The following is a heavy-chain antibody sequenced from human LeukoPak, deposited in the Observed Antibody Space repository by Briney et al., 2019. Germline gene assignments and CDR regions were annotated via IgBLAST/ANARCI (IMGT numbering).Heavy chain of an antibody. Sequence: GGSLRLSRAASGFTFSNYWMHWVRQAPGKGLVWVSRINSDGSSTSYADSVKGRFTISRDNAKNTLYLQMNSLRAEDTAVYYCARDQSIAVAGTRNPAGYWGQGTLVTVSS. CDR3: ARDQSIAVAGTRNPAGY. CDR1: GFTFSNYW. J-gene: IGHJ4*02. CDR2: INSDGSST. V-gene: IGHV3-74*01. D-gene: IGHD6-19*01.